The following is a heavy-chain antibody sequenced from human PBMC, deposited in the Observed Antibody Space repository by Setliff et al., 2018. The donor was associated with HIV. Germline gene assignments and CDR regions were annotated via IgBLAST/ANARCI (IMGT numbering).Heavy chain of an antibody. V-gene: IGHV4-4*09. J-gene: IGHJ4*02. CDR1: GGSISTYY. Sequence: SETLSLTCTVSGGSISTYYWSWIRQPPGKGLEWIGYIYTSGSTNYNPSLKTRVTISIDTSKKLVSLKLSSVTAADTAVYYCARHANYDFWSGYWGYYFDYWGQGTLV. CDR3: ARHANYDFWSGYWGYYFDY. CDR2: IYTSGST. D-gene: IGHD3-3*01.